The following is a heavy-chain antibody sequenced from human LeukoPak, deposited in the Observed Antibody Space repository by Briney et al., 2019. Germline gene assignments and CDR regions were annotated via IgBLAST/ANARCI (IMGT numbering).Heavy chain of an antibody. CDR3: VKVGLATTGSFDY. J-gene: IGHJ4*02. CDR1: GFTFSIYA. D-gene: IGHD1-1*01. Sequence: GGSLRLSCSASGFTFSIYAMQWVRQAPGKGLEYVSAISSDGGSTYYPDSVKGRFIISRDNSKNTLYLQMSSLRIEDTAVYFCVKVGLATTGSFDYWGQGTLVTVSS. CDR2: ISSDGGST. V-gene: IGHV3-64D*09.